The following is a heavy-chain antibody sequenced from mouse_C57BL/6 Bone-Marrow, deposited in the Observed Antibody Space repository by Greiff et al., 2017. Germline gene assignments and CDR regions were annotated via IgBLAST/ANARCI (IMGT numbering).Heavy chain of an antibody. CDR3: ARQDYYGSGY. J-gene: IGHJ2*01. CDR1: GFTFSSYG. CDR2: ISSGGSYT. Sequence: EVQGVESGGDLVKPGGSLKLSCAASGFTFSSYGMSWVRQTPDKRLEWVATISSGGSYTYYPDSVKGRFTISRDNAKNTLYLQMSSLKSEDTAMYYCARQDYYGSGYWGQGTTLTVSS. D-gene: IGHD1-1*01. V-gene: IGHV5-6*01.